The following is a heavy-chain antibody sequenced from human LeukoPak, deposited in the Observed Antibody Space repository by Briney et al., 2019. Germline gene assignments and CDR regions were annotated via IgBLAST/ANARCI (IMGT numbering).Heavy chain of an antibody. CDR2: MYYSGGT. V-gene: IGHV4-59*01. CDR3: ARVSVVYYYMDV. Sequence: SETLSLTCTVSGGSISSYYWSWIRQPPGKGLECIGYMYYSGGTNYNPSLKSRVTISVDTSNNQFSLKLSSVTAADTAAYYCARVSVVYYYMDVWGKGTTVTVSS. D-gene: IGHD4-23*01. CDR1: GGSISSYY. J-gene: IGHJ6*03.